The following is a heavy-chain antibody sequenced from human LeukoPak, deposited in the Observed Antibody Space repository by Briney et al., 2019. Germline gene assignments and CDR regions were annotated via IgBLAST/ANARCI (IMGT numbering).Heavy chain of an antibody. Sequence: GGSLRLSCAASGFTFSSHGMNWVRQAPGKGLEWVSGISPSGGITYYTDSVKGRFTISRDNSKNTVSLQMNSLRGDDTAVYYCAKADSGYDWGYFDYWGQGTLVTVSS. CDR1: GFTFSSHG. V-gene: IGHV3-23*01. CDR3: AKADSGYDWGYFDY. J-gene: IGHJ4*02. D-gene: IGHD5-12*01. CDR2: ISPSGGIT.